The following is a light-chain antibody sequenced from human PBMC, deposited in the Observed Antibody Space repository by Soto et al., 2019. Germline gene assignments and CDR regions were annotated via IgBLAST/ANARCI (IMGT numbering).Light chain of an antibody. CDR1: QSINNY. Sequence: EIVLTQSPATLSLSPGERATLSCRASQSINNYLAWYQQKPGQAPRLLIYGTSNRATDIPARFSGSGSGTEFTLTISSLEPEDFALYYCQQRSDWPITFGLGTRLEIK. CDR3: QQRSDWPIT. CDR2: GTS. V-gene: IGKV3-11*01. J-gene: IGKJ5*01.